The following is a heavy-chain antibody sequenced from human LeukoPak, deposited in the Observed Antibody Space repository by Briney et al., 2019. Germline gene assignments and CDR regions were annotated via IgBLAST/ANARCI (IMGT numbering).Heavy chain of an antibody. Sequence: GGSLRLSCAASGFTFSSYVMSWVRQAPGKGLERVSAISGSAGTTYYADSVKGRFTVSRDNSKNTLYLQMNSLRAEDTAVYYCAKDFFSAGWQHLTVHNWFDPWGQGTLVTVSS. CDR3: AKDFFSAGWQHLTVHNWFDP. CDR1: GFTFSSYV. V-gene: IGHV3-23*01. D-gene: IGHD6-13*01. J-gene: IGHJ5*02. CDR2: ISGSAGTT.